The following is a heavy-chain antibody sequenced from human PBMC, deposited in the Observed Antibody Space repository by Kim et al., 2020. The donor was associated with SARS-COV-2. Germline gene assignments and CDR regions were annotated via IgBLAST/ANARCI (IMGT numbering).Heavy chain of an antibody. V-gene: IGHV1-69*13. Sequence: SVKVSCKASGGTFSSYAISWVRQAPGQGLEWMGGIIPIFGTANYAQKFQGRVTITADESTSTAYMELSSLRSEDTAVYYCASRGNFYGSGSYYNEYYYGMEVWGQGTTVTVSS. J-gene: IGHJ6*02. CDR2: IIPIFGTA. CDR3: ASRGNFYGSGSYYNEYYYGMEV. CDR1: GGTFSSYA. D-gene: IGHD3-10*01.